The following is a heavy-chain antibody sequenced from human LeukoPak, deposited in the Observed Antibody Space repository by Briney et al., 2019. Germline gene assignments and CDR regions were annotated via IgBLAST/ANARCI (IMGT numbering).Heavy chain of an antibody. D-gene: IGHD1-26*01. Sequence: GGSLRLSCAASGFTFTSYAMNWVRQAPGKGLEWVSAISGSGVSTFYADSVKGRFTISRDNSKNTLYLQMNSLRAEDTAVYYRAKDGPLVGPYYFDYWGQGTLVTVSS. CDR2: ISGSGVST. CDR1: GFTFTSYA. J-gene: IGHJ4*02. V-gene: IGHV3-23*01. CDR3: AKDGPLVGPYYFDY.